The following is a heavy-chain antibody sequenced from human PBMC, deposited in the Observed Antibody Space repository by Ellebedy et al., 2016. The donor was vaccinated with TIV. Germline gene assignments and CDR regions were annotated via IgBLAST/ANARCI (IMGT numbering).Heavy chain of an antibody. CDR1: GFTFTSSA. D-gene: IGHD2-2*01. J-gene: IGHJ6*02. CDR2: IVVGSGNT. Sequence: AASVKVSCKASGFTFTSSAMQWARQARGQRLEWIGWIVVGSGNTNYAQKLQGRVTMTTDTSTSTSYMELRSLISDDADVYYCARWPLVVPAYYGMDVWGQGTTVTVSS. CDR3: ARWPLVVPAYYGMDV. V-gene: IGHV1-58*02.